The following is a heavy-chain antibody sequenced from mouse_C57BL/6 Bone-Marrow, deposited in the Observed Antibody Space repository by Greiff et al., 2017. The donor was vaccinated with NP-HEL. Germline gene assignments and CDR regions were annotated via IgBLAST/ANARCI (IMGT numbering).Heavy chain of an antibody. CDR3: TSYGSRGGFAY. J-gene: IGHJ3*01. D-gene: IGHD1-1*01. V-gene: IGHV14-4*01. CDR2: IDPENGDT. Sequence: DVKLQESGAELVRPGASVKLSCTASGFNIKDDYMHWVKQRPEQGLEWIGWIDPENGDTEYASKFQGKATITADTSSNTAYLQLSSLTSEDTAVYYCTSYGSRGGFAYWGQGTLVTVSA. CDR1: GFNIKDDY.